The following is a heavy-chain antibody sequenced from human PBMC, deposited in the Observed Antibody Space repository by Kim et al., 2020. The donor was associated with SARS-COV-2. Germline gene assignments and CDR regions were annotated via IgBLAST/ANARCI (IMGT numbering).Heavy chain of an antibody. V-gene: IGHV1-69*13. J-gene: IGHJ4*02. D-gene: IGHD1-26*01. CDR3: ASRFSPSEQLVGSYYVFHYFDY. Sequence: SVKVSCKASGGTFSSYAISWVRQAPGQGLEWMGGIIPIFGTANYAQKFQGRVTITADESTSTAYMELSSLRSEDTAVYYCASRFSPSEQLVGSYYVFHYFDYWGQGTLVTVSS. CDR2: IIPIFGTA. CDR1: GGTFSSYA.